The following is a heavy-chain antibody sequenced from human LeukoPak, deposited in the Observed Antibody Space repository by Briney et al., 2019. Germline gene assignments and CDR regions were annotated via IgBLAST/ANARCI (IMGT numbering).Heavy chain of an antibody. D-gene: IGHD1-14*01. J-gene: IGHJ4*02. CDR1: GYIFNNFG. CDR3: TRDRVGEDLTGESLY. V-gene: IGHV1-18*01. CDR2: ISAFNGNT. Sequence: ASVKVSCKTSGYIFNNFGITWVRQAPGQGLEWMGWISAFNGNTVYTQKVQGRLTLTTDTSTSTAFMELRNLKSDDTGIYYCTRDRVGEDLTGESLYWGQGTLVTVS.